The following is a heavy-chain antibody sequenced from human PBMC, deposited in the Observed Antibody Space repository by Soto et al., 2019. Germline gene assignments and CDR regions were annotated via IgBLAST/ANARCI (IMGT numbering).Heavy chain of an antibody. J-gene: IGHJ6*02. CDR2: IYPGDSDT. Sequence: PGESLKISCKGSGYTFTNYWIGWVRQMPGKGLEWMGIIYPGDSDTKYNPSFQGQVTISADKSITTTYLRWTSLKASDTAIYYCAASIFYYGMDVWCQGTTVTVS. CDR1: GYTFTNYW. CDR3: AASIFYYGMDV. V-gene: IGHV5-51*01.